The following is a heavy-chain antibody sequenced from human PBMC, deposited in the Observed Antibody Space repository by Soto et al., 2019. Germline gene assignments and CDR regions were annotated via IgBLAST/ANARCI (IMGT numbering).Heavy chain of an antibody. CDR2: IKSKPAGGTI. CDR3: STGGYYLDY. J-gene: IGHJ4*02. V-gene: IGHV3-15*07. Sequence: GGSLRLSCVGSGFSFSNAWMNWVRLAPGKGLEWVARIKSKPAGGTIDYAAPVKGRFTISRDDSKNTVYLQMNSLKSDDTAVYYCSTGGYYLDYWGQGT. CDR1: GFSFSNAW.